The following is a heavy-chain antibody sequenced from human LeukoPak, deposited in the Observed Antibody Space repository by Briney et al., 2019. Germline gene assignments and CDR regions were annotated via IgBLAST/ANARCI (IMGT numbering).Heavy chain of an antibody. J-gene: IGHJ4*02. Sequence: GGSLRLSCAASGFTFSSYGMHWVRQAPGKGLEWVAVISYDGSDKYYADSVKGRFTISRDNSKNTLYLQMNSLRAEDTAVYYCAKSGGPVAGSFDYWGQGTLVTVSS. D-gene: IGHD6-19*01. CDR2: ISYDGSDK. CDR3: AKSGGPVAGSFDY. V-gene: IGHV3-30*18. CDR1: GFTFSSYG.